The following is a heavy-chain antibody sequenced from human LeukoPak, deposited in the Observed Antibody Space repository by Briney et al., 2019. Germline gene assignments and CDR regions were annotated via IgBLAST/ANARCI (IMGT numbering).Heavy chain of an antibody. D-gene: IGHD6-19*01. CDR3: ARDRLAVSGDIDY. CDR2: IYNSGST. CDR1: GYSISSGYY. V-gene: IGHV4-38-2*02. J-gene: IGHJ4*02. Sequence: SETLSLTCTVSGYSISSGYYWGWIRQPPGKGLEWIGSIYNSGSTFYNPSLKSRVTISVDTSKNQFSLKLSSVTAADTAVYYCARDRLAVSGDIDYWGQGALVTVSS.